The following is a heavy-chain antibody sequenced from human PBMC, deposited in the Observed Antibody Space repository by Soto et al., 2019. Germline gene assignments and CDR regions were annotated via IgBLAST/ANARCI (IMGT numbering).Heavy chain of an antibody. J-gene: IGHJ6*03. CDR3: ARGDSITIFGVVVDYYMDV. D-gene: IGHD3-3*01. CDR2: IYYSGST. CDR1: GGSISSYY. Sequence: SETLSLTCTVSGGSISSYYWSWIRQPPGKGLEWIGYIYYSGSTNYNPSLKSRVTISVDTSKNQFSLKLSSVTAADTAAYYCARGDSITIFGVVVDYYMDVWGKGTTVTVSS. V-gene: IGHV4-59*01.